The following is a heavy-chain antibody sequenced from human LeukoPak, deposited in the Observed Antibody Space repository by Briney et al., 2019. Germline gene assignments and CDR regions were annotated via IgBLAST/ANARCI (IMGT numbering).Heavy chain of an antibody. J-gene: IGHJ4*02. CDR2: ISNGGDHT. V-gene: IGHV3-23*01. CDR1: GFTFRDFS. Sequence: GGSLRLSCVASGFTFRDFSMSWVRQAPGKGLEWVSVISNGGDHTYYADSVKGRFAISRDNSKNTLYLQMNSLRTEDTAIYYCAKDRLYFGNDFGDYWGQGTQATVSS. D-gene: IGHD3-9*01. CDR3: AKDRLYFGNDFGDY.